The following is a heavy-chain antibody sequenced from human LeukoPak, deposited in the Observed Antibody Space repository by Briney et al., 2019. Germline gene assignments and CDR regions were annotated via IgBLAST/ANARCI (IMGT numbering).Heavy chain of an antibody. CDR2: IIPIFGTA. V-gene: IGHV1-69*05. J-gene: IGHJ4*02. CDR1: GGTFSSYA. CDR3: ARDASIDSSSWYFDY. Sequence: SVKVSCKASGGTFSSYAISWVRHAPGQGLGWMGGIIPIFGTANYAQTFQGRVTITTDESTRTAYMVLSRLRSEDTAVYYCARDASIDSSSWYFDYWGQGTLVTVSS. D-gene: IGHD6-13*01.